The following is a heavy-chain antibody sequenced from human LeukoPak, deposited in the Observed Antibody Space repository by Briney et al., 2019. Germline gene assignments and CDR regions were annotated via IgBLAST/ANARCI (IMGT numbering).Heavy chain of an antibody. CDR3: ARDIDY. V-gene: IGHV3-30-3*01. J-gene: IGHJ4*02. CDR2: ISYDGSNK. Sequence: PGRSLRLSCAASGFTFSSYAMHWVSQAPGKGLEWVSVISYDGSNKYYADSVKGRVTISRDNSKNTVYLQMNSLRAEDTAVYYCARDIDYWGQGNLVTVSS. CDR1: GFTFSSYA.